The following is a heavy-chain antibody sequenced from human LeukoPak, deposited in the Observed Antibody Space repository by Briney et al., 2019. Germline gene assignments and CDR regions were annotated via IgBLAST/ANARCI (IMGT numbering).Heavy chain of an antibody. CDR1: GGSISSSSYY. Sequence: SSETLSLTCTVSGGSISSSSYYWGWIRQPPGKGLEWIGSIYYSGSTYYNPSLKSRVTISVDTSKNQFSLKLSSVTAADTAVYYCARYLGEKTAFDIWGQGTMVTVSS. CDR2: IYYSGST. J-gene: IGHJ3*02. CDR3: ARYLGEKTAFDI. V-gene: IGHV4-39*07. D-gene: IGHD3-10*01.